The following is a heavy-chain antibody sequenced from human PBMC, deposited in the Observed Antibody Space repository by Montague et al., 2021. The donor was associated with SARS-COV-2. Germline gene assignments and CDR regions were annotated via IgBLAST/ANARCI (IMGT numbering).Heavy chain of an antibody. CDR2: IYTSGST. V-gene: IGHV4-4*07. D-gene: IGHD1-14*01. CDR3: ARGSFGMGAFDI. Sequence: SETLSLTCTVSGGSISSYYCSWIRQPAGKGLEWIGLIYTSGSTNYNTSLSSRATMSLDTLKHQFSLKLRSVTAADTAVSYCARGSFGMGAFDIWGQGTMVTVSS. CDR1: GGSISSYY. J-gene: IGHJ3*02.